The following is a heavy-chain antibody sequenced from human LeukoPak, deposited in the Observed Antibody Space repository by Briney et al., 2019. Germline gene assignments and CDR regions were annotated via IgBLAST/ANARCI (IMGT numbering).Heavy chain of an antibody. D-gene: IGHD6-13*01. V-gene: IGHV3-21*01. J-gene: IGHJ5*02. CDR2: ISSSSSYI. CDR3: ARVGVAAAFDP. CDR1: GFTFSIYS. Sequence: PGGSLRLSCAASGFTFSIYSMNWVRQAPGKGLEWVSSISSSSSYIYYADSVKGRFTISRDNAKNSLYLQMNSLRAEDTAVYYCARVGVAAAFDPWGQGTLVTVSS.